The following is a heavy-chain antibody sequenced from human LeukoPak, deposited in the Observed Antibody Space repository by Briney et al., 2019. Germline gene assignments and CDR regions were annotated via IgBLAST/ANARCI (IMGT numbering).Heavy chain of an antibody. D-gene: IGHD5-24*01. V-gene: IGHV3-7*01. Sequence: HAGGSLRLSCTGSGFIFSNFWMGWARQGPGKGLQWVASINRDGSEKHPVDSVKGRFTISRDNAKNSVYLQMNGLTVEDTAVYYCVRDVDIWGQGTLVTVSS. CDR3: VRDVDI. CDR1: GFIFSNFW. J-gene: IGHJ4*02. CDR2: INRDGSEK.